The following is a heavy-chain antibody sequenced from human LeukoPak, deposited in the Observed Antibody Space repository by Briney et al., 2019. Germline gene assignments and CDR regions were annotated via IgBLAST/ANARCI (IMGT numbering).Heavy chain of an antibody. Sequence: TSAKVSCKASGFTFTSSAVQWVRQARGQRLEWIGWIVVGSGNTNYAQKFQERVTITRDMSTSTAYMELSSLRSEDAAVYYCAADRLLWFGELPIHGMDVWGKGTTVTVSS. J-gene: IGHJ6*04. D-gene: IGHD3-10*01. V-gene: IGHV1-58*01. CDR2: IVVGSGNT. CDR3: AADRLLWFGELPIHGMDV. CDR1: GFTFTSSA.